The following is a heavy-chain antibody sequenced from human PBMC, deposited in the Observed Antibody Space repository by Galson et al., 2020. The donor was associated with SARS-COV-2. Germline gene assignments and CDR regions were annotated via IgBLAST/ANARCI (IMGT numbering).Heavy chain of an antibody. J-gene: IGHJ6*02. D-gene: IGHD3-10*01. CDR2: ISYDGSNK. CDR1: GFTFSSYG. CDR3: AKEGDTPELLGFGELTWGYGMDG. V-gene: IGHV3-30*18. Sequence: GESLKISCAASGFTFSSYGMHWVRQAPGKGLEWVAVISYDGSNKYYADSVKGRFTISRDNSKNTLYLQMNSLRAEDTAVYYCAKEGDTPELLGFGELTWGYGMDGWGQGTTVTVSS.